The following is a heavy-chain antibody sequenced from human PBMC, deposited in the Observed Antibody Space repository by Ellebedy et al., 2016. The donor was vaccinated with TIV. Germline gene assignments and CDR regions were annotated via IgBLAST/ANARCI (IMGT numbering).Heavy chain of an antibody. V-gene: IGHV4-59*11. CDR2: IYYTGST. CDR1: GGSISSHY. D-gene: IGHD4-17*01. J-gene: IGHJ4*02. Sequence: SETLSLXXTVSGGSISSHYRSWIRQSPERGLEWIGWIYYTGSTNYNPSLKSRVTILLDTSKNQFSLKLSSVTAADTAVYYCASSPYGDYGIGYWGQGTLVTVSS. CDR3: ASSPYGDYGIGY.